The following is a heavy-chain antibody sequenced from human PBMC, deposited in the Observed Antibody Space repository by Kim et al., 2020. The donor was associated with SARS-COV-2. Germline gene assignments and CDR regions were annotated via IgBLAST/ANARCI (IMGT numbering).Heavy chain of an antibody. D-gene: IGHD2-21*01. CDR2: IWVDGTT. J-gene: IGHJ4*02. CDR1: GFSVSSRY. CDR3: TRDVLAGYWN. Sequence: GGFLRLSCAAFGFSVSSRYMTWVRQAPGKGLEWVSVIWVDGTTYYAASVMGRFTISRDNAKNTLYLQMNSLRAEDTAVYDCTRDVLAGYWNWGQGTLATV. V-gene: IGHV3-53*01.